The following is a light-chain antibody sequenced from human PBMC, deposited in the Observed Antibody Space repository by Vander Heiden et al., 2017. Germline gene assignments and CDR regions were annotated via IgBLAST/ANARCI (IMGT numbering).Light chain of an antibody. J-gene: IGLJ3*02. CDR2: EVS. Sequence: QSALTQPASVSGSPGQSTPISCTGTSSAVGGYQFASCYQQHPGKAPKLMIYEVSNRPSGVSNRFSGSKSGNTASLTISGLQAEDEADYYCSSYTSSSTWVFGGGTKLTVL. CDR3: SSYTSSSTWV. V-gene: IGLV2-14*01. CDR1: SSAVGGYQF.